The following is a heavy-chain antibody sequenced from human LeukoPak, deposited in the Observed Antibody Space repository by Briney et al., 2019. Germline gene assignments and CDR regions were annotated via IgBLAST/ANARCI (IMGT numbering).Heavy chain of an antibody. CDR2: ISGSGDAT. Sequence: PGGSLRLSCAASGFTFSIFAMTWVRQAPGKGLEWVSTISGSGDATHYADSVKGRFTTSRDNSKNTLYLQMNILRDEDTAVYYCVQAMEVWGKGITVTVTS. J-gene: IGHJ6*04. CDR1: GFTFSIFA. CDR3: VQAMEV. V-gene: IGHV3-23*01.